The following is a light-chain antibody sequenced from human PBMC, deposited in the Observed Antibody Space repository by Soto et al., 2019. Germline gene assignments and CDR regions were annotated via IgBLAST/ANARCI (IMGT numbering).Light chain of an antibody. V-gene: IGLV2-14*01. CDR1: SSDVGGYNY. CDR2: DVS. J-gene: IGLJ1*01. CDR3: SSYTSITPLV. Sequence: QSALTQPASVSGSPGQSITISCTGTSSDVGGYNYVSWYQQRPGKAPKLMIYDVSYRPSGVSSRFSGSKSGNTASLTISGRQTEDEADYYCSSYTSITPLVFGTGTKVTVL.